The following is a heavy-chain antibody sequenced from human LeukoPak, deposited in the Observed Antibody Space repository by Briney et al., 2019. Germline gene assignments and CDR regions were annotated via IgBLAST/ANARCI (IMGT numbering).Heavy chain of an antibody. CDR2: LRFDGSNK. CDR3: AKDTISGGWGNAFDI. V-gene: IGHV3-30*02. CDR1: GFAFSNSG. J-gene: IGHJ3*02. Sequence: GGSLRLSCAASGFAFSNSGMHWVRQAPGKGLEWVAFLRFDGSNKFYTDSVKGRFTISGDNSKNTLYLQVNGLRIEDTAVYYCAKDTISGGWGNAFDIWGQGTMVTVSS. D-gene: IGHD3-16*01.